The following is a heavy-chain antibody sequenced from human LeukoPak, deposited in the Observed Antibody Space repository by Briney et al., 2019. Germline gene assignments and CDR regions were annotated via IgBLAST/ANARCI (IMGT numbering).Heavy chain of an antibody. CDR1: GYTLTELS. CDR3: ARGPPNWGFDF. J-gene: IGHJ4*02. Sequence: ASVKVSCKVSGYTLTELSMHWVRQAPGKGLEWMGGFDPEDGETIYAQEFQGRVTMTEDTSTDTAYMELTSLRSEDTAIYYCARGPPNWGFDFWGQGALVTVSS. D-gene: IGHD7-27*01. CDR2: FDPEDGET. V-gene: IGHV1-24*01.